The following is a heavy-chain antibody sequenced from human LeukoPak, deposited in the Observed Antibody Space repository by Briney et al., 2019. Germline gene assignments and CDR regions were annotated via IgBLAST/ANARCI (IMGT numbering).Heavy chain of an antibody. V-gene: IGHV3-21*04. CDR3: ARRAGGYSHPYDY. Sequence: GGSLRLSCAASGFTFSTYWMSWVRQAPGKGLEWVSSISSSSNYIYYADSVKGRFTISRDNSKNTLYLQMNSLRAEDTAVYYCARRAGGYSHPYDYWGQGILVTVSS. CDR2: ISSSSNYI. J-gene: IGHJ4*02. CDR1: GFTFSTYW. D-gene: IGHD4-23*01.